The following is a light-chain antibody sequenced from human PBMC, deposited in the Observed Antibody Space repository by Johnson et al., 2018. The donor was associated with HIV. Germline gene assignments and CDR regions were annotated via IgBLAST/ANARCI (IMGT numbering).Light chain of an antibody. Sequence: QSVLTQPPSVSAAPGQKVTISCSGSSSNIGKNYVSWYQQLPGTSPKLLIYDNNKRPPGIPDRFSGSKSGTSATMPISCLQTGDDADYDCGIWDSGLSAYVFGTGTKVTAL. CDR1: SSNIGKNY. J-gene: IGLJ1*01. CDR3: GIWDSGLSAYV. V-gene: IGLV1-51*01. CDR2: DNN.